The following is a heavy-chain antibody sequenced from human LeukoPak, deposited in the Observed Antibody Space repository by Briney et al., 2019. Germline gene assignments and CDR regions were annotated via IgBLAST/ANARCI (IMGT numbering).Heavy chain of an antibody. J-gene: IGHJ3*02. D-gene: IGHD5-18*01. CDR1: GFTFSSYG. CDR2: IRYDGSNK. CDR3: ARTSEYSYANPFGTFDI. Sequence: GGSLRLSCAASGFTFSSYGMHWVRQAPGKGLEWVAFIRYDGSNKYYADSVKGRFTISRDNSKNTLYLQMNSLRTEDTAVYYCARTSEYSYANPFGTFDIWGQGTMVTVSS. V-gene: IGHV3-30*02.